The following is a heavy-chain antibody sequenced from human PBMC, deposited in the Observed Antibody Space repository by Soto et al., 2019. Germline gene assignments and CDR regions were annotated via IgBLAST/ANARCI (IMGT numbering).Heavy chain of an antibody. Sequence: GASVKVSCKASGYTFTSYYMHWVRQAPGQGLEWMGIINPSGGSTSYAQKFQGRVTMTRDTSTSTVYMELSSLRSEDTAVYYCAYLGYCSSTSCYRALGYWGQGTLVTVS. CDR1: GYTFTSYY. CDR2: INPSGGST. D-gene: IGHD2-2*01. J-gene: IGHJ4*02. V-gene: IGHV1-46*03. CDR3: AYLGYCSSTSCYRALGY.